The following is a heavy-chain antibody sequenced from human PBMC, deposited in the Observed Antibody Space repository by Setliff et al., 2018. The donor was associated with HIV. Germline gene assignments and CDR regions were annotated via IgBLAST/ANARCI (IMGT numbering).Heavy chain of an antibody. CDR1: SGSFGSYY. CDR2: VNQRVTS. CDR3: ARVPTNPDFYYYYMDV. Sequence: PSETLSLTCAVNSGSFGSYYWSWLRQSPGKGLEWIGEVNQRVTSNYNPSLKSRVTMSIDESKSQFSLKLSSVTAADTAVYFCARVPTNPDFYYYYMDVWGKGTTVTVSS. J-gene: IGHJ6*03. V-gene: IGHV4-34*01.